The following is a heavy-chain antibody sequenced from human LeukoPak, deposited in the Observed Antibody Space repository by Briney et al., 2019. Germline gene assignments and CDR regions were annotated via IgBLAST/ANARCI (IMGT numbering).Heavy chain of an antibody. J-gene: IGHJ3*02. V-gene: IGHV3-11*04. Sequence: PGGSLRLSCTASGFTFGDYTLSWVRQAPGKGLEWVSYISSSGSTIYYADSVKGRFTISRDNAKNSLYLQMNSLRAEDTAVYYCARVSEYYYDSSGSPSHADAFDIWGQGTMVTVSS. CDR2: ISSSGSTI. CDR3: ARVSEYYYDSSGSPSHADAFDI. D-gene: IGHD3-22*01. CDR1: GFTFGDYT.